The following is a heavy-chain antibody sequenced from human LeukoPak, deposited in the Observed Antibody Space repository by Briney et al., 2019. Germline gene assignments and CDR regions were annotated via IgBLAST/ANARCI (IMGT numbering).Heavy chain of an antibody. CDR3: AKGIGGDSSSWELFDY. V-gene: IGHV3-33*06. CDR1: GFTFSSYG. CDR2: MWYDAIHK. D-gene: IGHD6-13*01. J-gene: IGHJ4*02. Sequence: PARTLRLSCAASGFTFSSYGMHWIRQAPGKGLEWVAIMWYDAIHKYYADSVKGRFTISRDNSKNTLYLQMNSLRAEDTAVYYCAKGIGGDSSSWELFDYWGQGTLVTVSS.